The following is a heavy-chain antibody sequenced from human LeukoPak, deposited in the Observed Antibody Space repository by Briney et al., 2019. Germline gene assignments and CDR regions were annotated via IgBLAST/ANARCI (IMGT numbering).Heavy chain of an antibody. Sequence: GGSLRLSCAASGFTVSSNYMSWVRQAPGKGLEWVSVIYSGGSTYYADSVKGRFTISRDNAKNSLYLQMNSLRAEDTAVYYCICSSWLGYFDYWGQGTLVTVSS. CDR1: GFTVSSNY. V-gene: IGHV3-53*01. CDR2: IYSGGST. D-gene: IGHD6-13*01. CDR3: ICSSWLGYFDY. J-gene: IGHJ4*02.